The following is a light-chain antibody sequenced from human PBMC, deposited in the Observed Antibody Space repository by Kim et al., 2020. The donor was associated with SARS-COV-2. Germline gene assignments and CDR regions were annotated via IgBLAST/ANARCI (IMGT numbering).Light chain of an antibody. J-gene: IGLJ2*01. V-gene: IGLV1-40*01. CDR3: RSYDSSLSAVL. CDR2: ATN. Sequence: ISCTRSNSNSVARNDVHWYQQVPGTAPKLLIYATNSRPSGVPDRFSGSKSGTSASLAITRLQAKDEADYYCRSYDSSLSAVLFGGGTQLTVL. CDR1: NSNSVARND.